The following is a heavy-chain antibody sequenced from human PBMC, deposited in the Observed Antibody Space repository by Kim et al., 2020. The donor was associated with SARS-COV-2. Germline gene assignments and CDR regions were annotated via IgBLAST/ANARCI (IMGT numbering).Heavy chain of an antibody. D-gene: IGHD6-19*01. V-gene: IGHV5-51*01. J-gene: IGHJ4*02. CDR3: ATPSSGWQPYYFDY. Sequence: SPSFQGQVTISVDKSISTAYLQWSSLKASDTAMYYCATPSSGWQPYYFDYWGQGTLVTVSS.